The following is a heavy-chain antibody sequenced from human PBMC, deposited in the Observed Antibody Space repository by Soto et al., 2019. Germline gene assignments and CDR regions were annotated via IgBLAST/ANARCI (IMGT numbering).Heavy chain of an antibody. V-gene: IGHV4-34*01. D-gene: IGHD3-10*01. Sequence: SETLSLTCAVYGGSFSGYYWSWIRQPPGKGLEWIGEINHSGSTNYNPSLKSRVTISVDTSKNQFSLKLSSVTAADTAVYYCARGPPLLWFGQYSSFDYWGQGTLVTVSS. CDR2: INHSGST. J-gene: IGHJ4*02. CDR3: ARGPPLLWFGQYSSFDY. CDR1: GGSFSGYY.